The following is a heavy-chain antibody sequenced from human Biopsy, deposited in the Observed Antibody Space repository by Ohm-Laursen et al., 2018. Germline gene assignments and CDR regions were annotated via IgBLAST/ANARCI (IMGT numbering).Heavy chain of an antibody. J-gene: IGHJ6*02. V-gene: IGHV1-2*02. CDR2: NNSNSGDP. CDR1: GYTFTDYY. D-gene: IGHD1-26*01. Sequence: ASVKASCKASGYTFTDYYMYWVRQAPGQGLEWMGWNNSNSGDPNYAQKFQGRVAMTRDTSITTAYLELSSLRSDDTAVYYCARREQLFKPWELLVRGPNGYSYKSMDVWGHGTTVTVSS. CDR3: ARREQLFKPWELLVRGPNGYSYKSMDV.